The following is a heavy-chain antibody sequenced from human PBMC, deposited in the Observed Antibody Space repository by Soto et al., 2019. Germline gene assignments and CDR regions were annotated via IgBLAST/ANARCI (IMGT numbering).Heavy chain of an antibody. V-gene: IGHV3-33*01. CDR3: ARDGDYYDSSGQHDPFDI. J-gene: IGHJ3*02. CDR1: GFTFSSYG. Sequence: QVQLVESGGGVVQPGRSLRLSCAASGFTFSSYGMHWVRQAPGKGLEWVAVIWYDGSNKYYADSVKGRFTISRDNSKNTLYLQMNSLRAEDTAVYYCARDGDYYDSSGQHDPFDIWGQGTMVTVSS. D-gene: IGHD3-22*01. CDR2: IWYDGSNK.